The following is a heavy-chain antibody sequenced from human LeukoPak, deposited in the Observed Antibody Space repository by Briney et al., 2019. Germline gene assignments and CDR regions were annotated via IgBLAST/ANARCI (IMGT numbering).Heavy chain of an antibody. CDR3: AKDGGGVTMTLDY. CDR1: GFSFDDYG. D-gene: IGHD4-17*01. V-gene: IGHV3-9*01. J-gene: IGHJ4*02. CDR2: ITWNSNRE. Sequence: QPGRSLRLSCAASGFSFDDYGMHWVRQAPGKGLEWVSGITWNSNREGYTDSVKGRFTIPRDNAENSLYLQMNSLRVEDTALYYCAKDGGGVTMTLDYWGQGTLVTVS.